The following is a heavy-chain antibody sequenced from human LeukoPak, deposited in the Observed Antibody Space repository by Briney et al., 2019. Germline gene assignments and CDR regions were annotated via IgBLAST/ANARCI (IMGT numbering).Heavy chain of an antibody. CDR2: ISGSGGGT. V-gene: IGHV3-23*01. D-gene: IGHD5-12*01. CDR1: GFTFSSIA. Sequence: GGSLRLSCAASGFTFSSIAMSWVRQAPDKGLEWVSTISGSGGGTYYADSVKGRFTISRDNAKNSLYLQMNSLRAEDTAVYYCAAKGPGYGDAFDIWGQGTMVTVSS. CDR3: AAKGPGYGDAFDI. J-gene: IGHJ3*02.